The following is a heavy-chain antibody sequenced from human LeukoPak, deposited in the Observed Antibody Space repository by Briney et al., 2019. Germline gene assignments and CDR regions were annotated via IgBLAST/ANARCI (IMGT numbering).Heavy chain of an antibody. Sequence: GGSLRLSCAASGFTFSSYSMNWVRQAPGKGLEWVSSISSSSYIYYADSVKGRFTISRDNAKNSLYLQMNSLRAEDTAVYYCATRSGSYYRPPDVVTGNWFDPWGQGTLVTVSS. CDR2: ISSSSYI. V-gene: IGHV3-21*01. D-gene: IGHD3-10*01. CDR3: ATRSGSYYRPPDVVTGNWFDP. CDR1: GFTFSSYS. J-gene: IGHJ5*02.